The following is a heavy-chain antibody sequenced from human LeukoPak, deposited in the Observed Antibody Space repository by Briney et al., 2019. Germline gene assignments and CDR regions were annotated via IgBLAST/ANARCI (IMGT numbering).Heavy chain of an antibody. Sequence: PSQTLSLTCTVSGGSISSGSYYWSWIRQPAGKGLEWIGRIYTSGSTNYNPSLKSRVTMSVDTSKNQFSLRLNSVTPADTAVYYCARAKGDYWGQGTLVTVSS. CDR1: GGSISSGSYY. J-gene: IGHJ4*02. V-gene: IGHV4-61*02. CDR2: IYTSGST. CDR3: ARAKGDY.